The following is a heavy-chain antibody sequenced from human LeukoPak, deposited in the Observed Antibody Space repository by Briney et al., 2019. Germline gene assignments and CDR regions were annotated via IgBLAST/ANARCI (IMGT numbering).Heavy chain of an antibody. CDR2: INPNSGGT. Sequence: EASVKVSCKASGYTFTGYYKHWVRQAPGQGLEWMGWINPNSGGTNYSQKFQGRVTMTRDTSIYTAYMELSRLRSDDTAVYYCARDQNYYGSGSYYNVDYRGQGTLVTVSS. J-gene: IGHJ4*02. V-gene: IGHV1-2*02. CDR1: GYTFTGYY. CDR3: ARDQNYYGSGSYYNVDY. D-gene: IGHD3-10*01.